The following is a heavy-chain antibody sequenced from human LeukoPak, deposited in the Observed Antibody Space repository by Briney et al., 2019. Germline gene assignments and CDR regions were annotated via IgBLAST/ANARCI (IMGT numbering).Heavy chain of an antibody. V-gene: IGHV3-23*01. CDR3: AKSPARYSSSPKADY. D-gene: IGHD6-6*01. Sequence: GGSLRLSCAASGFTFSSYAMSWVRQAPGKGLEWVSAISGSGGSTYYADSVKGRFTISRDNSKNTLYLQMNSLRAEDTAVYYCAKSPARYSSSPKADYWDQGTLVTVSS. CDR2: ISGSGGST. J-gene: IGHJ4*02. CDR1: GFTFSSYA.